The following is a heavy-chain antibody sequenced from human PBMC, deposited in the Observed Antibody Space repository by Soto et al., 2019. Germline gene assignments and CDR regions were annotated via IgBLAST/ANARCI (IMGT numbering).Heavy chain of an antibody. Sequence: QLQLQESGPGLVKPSETLSLTCTVSGGSISSSSYYWGWIRQPPGKGLEWIGSIYYSGTTYYNPSLKSRVTISVDTSKNQFSLKLSSVTAADTAVYYCARHEGSIFGPPRGSEIDYWGQGTLVTVSS. D-gene: IGHD3-3*02. CDR2: IYYSGTT. J-gene: IGHJ4*02. CDR3: ARHEGSIFGPPRGSEIDY. CDR1: GGSISSSSYY. V-gene: IGHV4-39*01.